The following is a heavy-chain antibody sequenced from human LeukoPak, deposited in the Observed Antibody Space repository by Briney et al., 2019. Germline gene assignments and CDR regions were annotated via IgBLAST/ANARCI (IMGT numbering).Heavy chain of an antibody. J-gene: IGHJ4*02. V-gene: IGHV4-39*07. Sequence: PSETLSLTCTVSGGSISSSSYYWGWIRQPPGKGLEWIGSIYYSGSTYYNPSLKSRVTISVDTSKNQFSLKLSSVTAADTAVYYCARDDLTTGSFDYWGQGTLVTVSS. CDR2: IYYSGST. D-gene: IGHD1-1*01. CDR3: ARDDLTTGSFDY. CDR1: GGSISSSSYY.